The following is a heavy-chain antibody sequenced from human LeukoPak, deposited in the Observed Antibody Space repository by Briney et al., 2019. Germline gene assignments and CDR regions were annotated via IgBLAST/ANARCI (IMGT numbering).Heavy chain of an antibody. D-gene: IGHD3-10*01. J-gene: IGHJ5*02. CDR2: IKEDGSVK. CDR3: ARAPAGSGSWFDP. CDR1: GFTFNIFW. V-gene: IGHV3-7*04. Sequence: GGSLRLSCAASGFTFNIFWMSWVRQAPGKGLEWVANIKEDGSVKYYVDSVKGRFTISRDNDKNSLYLQMERLRAEDTAVYYCARAPAGSGSWFDPWGQGTLVTVSS.